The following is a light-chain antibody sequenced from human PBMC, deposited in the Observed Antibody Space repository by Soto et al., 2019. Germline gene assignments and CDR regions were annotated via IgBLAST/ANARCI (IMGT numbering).Light chain of an antibody. V-gene: IGKV1-5*01. J-gene: IGKJ1*01. CDR2: YVS. Sequence: IQMTQSPSPLSASVGDRVTITCRASQSLSGWLAWYQQKPGKAPKLLIYYVSSLESGVPSRFSGSGSGTEFTLTISSLQPDDVATYYCQQYNTYPRTFGQGTKVDIK. CDR3: QQYNTYPRT. CDR1: QSLSGW.